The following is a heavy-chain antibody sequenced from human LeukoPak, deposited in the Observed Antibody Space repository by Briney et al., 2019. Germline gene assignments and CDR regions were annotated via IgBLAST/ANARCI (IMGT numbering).Heavy chain of an antibody. V-gene: IGHV3-11*01. CDR2: ISPTGSTI. Sequence: PGGSLRLSCAASGFTLSGYWMSWIRQAPGKGLEWISYISPTGSTIYYADSVKGRFTISRDNAKNSLYLQMDSLRVEDTAKNYCANQGQQLLDYWGQGTLVTVSS. J-gene: IGHJ4*02. CDR3: ANQGQQLLDY. CDR1: GFTLSGYW. D-gene: IGHD6-13*01.